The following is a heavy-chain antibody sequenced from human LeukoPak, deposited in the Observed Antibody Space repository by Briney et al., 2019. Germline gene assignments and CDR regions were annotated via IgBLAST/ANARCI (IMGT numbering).Heavy chain of an antibody. V-gene: IGHV4-4*07. J-gene: IGHJ6*03. CDR3: ARVNGEVAAAYYYMDV. CDR1: GGSISSYY. CDR2: IYTCGST. D-gene: IGHD6-13*01. Sequence: PSETLSLTCTVSGGSISSYYWSWIRQPAGKGLEWIGRIYTCGSTNYNPSLKSRVTMSVDTSKNQFSLKLSSVTAADTAVYYCARVNGEVAAAYYYMDVWGKGTTVTISS.